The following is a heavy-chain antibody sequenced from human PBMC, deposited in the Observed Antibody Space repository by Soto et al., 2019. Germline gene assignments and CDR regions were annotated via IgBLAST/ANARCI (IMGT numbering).Heavy chain of an antibody. CDR2: ISYDGSNK. V-gene: IGHV3-30-3*01. CDR3: ARARRVWGWYYYDSSGSSMDV. Sequence: PGGSLRLSCAASGFTFSSYAMHWVRQAPGKGLEGVAVISYDGSNKYYADSVKGRFTISRDNSKNTLYLQMNSLRAEDTAVYYCARARRVWGWYYYDSSGSSMDVWGQGTTVTVSS. D-gene: IGHD3-22*01. J-gene: IGHJ6*02. CDR1: GFTFSSYA.